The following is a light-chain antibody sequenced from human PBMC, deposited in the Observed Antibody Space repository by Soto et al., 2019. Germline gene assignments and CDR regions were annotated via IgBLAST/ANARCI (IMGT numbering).Light chain of an antibody. CDR3: QQYSHWPVT. CDR1: RTVSNR. Sequence: EILMTQSPDTLSVSPGERVTLSCRASRTVSNRLAWYQHKPGQAPRLLISGASTGATGIPPRFRGSGSGTESTLTVDTLQSEDIAISYCQQYSHWPVTFGGGTKVEI. V-gene: IGKV3-15*01. CDR2: GAS. J-gene: IGKJ4*01.